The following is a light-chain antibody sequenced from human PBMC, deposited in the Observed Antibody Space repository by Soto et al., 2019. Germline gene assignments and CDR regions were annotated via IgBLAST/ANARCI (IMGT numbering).Light chain of an antibody. Sequence: QSALTQPASVSGSPGQLITISCTGTSSDVGSYNYVSWYQQHPGKAPKLMIYEVSNRPSGVSNRFSGSKSGNTASLTISGLQAEDEADYYCCSYTSSTTYVFGTGTKGTVL. J-gene: IGLJ1*01. CDR3: CSYTSSTTYV. V-gene: IGLV2-14*01. CDR2: EVS. CDR1: SSDVGSYNY.